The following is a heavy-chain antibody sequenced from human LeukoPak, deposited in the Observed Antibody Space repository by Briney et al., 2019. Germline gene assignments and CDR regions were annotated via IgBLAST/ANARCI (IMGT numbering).Heavy chain of an antibody. D-gene: IGHD3-3*01. CDR3: VRIFGYYQEAMDV. V-gene: IGHV4-39*07. J-gene: IGHJ6*02. CDR2: IYYSGST. CDR1: GGSISSSSYY. Sequence: SETLSLTCTVSGGSISSSSYYWGWIRQPPGKGLEWIGSIYYSGSTYYNPSLKSRVTISVDTSKNQFSLRLTSVTASDTAVYYCVRIFGYYQEAMDVWGPGITVTVSS.